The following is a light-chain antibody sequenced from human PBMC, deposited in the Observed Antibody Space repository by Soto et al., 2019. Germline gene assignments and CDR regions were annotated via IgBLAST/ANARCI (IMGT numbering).Light chain of an antibody. Sequence: DIQMTQSPSTLSGSVGDRVTITCWASQTISSWLAWYQQKPGKAPTLLIYKASSLESGVPSRFSGSGSGTEFTLTVSSLQPDDFATYYCQQYSDYSRTFGQGTKVDI. V-gene: IGKV1-5*03. CDR2: KAS. CDR1: QTISSW. J-gene: IGKJ1*01. CDR3: QQYSDYSRT.